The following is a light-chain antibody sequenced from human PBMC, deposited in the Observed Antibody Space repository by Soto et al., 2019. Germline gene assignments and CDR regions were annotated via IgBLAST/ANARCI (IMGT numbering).Light chain of an antibody. CDR2: DAS. CDR3: QQRSDWPYT. Sequence: ETVLTQSPATLSLSPGERATLSCRASQSVNNYLAWYQQKPGQAPRLLIYDASNRATGIPARFSGSWSGTDFSLTISSLEPEDFAVYHCQQRSDWPYTFGQGTKLEIK. J-gene: IGKJ2*01. V-gene: IGKV3-11*01. CDR1: QSVNNY.